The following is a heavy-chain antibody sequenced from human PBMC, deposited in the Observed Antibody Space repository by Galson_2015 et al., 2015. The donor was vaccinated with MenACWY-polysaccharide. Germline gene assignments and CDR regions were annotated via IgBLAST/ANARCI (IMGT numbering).Heavy chain of an antibody. J-gene: IGHJ2*01. CDR3: ARRSLDNWYFDL. D-gene: IGHD1-1*01. V-gene: IGHV4-4*07. Sequence: ETLSLTCTVSHDSITSSYWSWIRQSADKGLEYLGRIHATGSTAYNPSFRSRVAMPVDLPRNQLSLRLVSVTASDTAIYYCARRSLDNWYFDLWGRGTLVIVSS. CDR1: HDSITSSY. CDR2: IHATGST.